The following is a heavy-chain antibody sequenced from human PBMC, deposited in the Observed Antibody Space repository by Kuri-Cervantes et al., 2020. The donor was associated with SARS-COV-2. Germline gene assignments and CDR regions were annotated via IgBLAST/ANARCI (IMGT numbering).Heavy chain of an antibody. CDR2: ISGSGGST. Sequence: GESLKISCAASGFTFSGHWIHWVRQAPGKGLEWVSAISGSGGSTYYADSVKGRFTISRDNSKNTLYLQMNSLRAEDTAVYYCAKDRYYYYGMDVWGQGTTVTVSS. CDR3: AKDRYYYYGMDV. J-gene: IGHJ6*02. CDR1: GFTFSGHW. V-gene: IGHV3-23*01.